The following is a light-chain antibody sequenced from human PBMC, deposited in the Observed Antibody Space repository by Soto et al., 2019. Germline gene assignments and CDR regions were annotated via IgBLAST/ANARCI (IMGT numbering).Light chain of an antibody. CDR3: QSYDSSLSAVV. V-gene: IGLV1-40*01. CDR2: GNN. Sequence: QAVVTQPPSVSGAPGQRVTIPCTGSSSNIGAGYDVHWYQQLPGTAPKLLIYGNNNRPSGVPDRFSGSKSGTSAYLAITGLQGENEADYYSQSYDSSLSAVVFGGGTKLTVL. CDR1: SSNIGAGYD. J-gene: IGLJ2*01.